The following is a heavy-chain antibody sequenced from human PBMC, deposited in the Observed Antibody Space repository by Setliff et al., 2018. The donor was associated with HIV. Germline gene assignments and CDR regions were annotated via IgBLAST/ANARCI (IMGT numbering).Heavy chain of an antibody. CDR1: GDTVIRYA. CDR3: ARGSGVGIHDVFDI. Sequence: RASVKVSCKASGDTVIRYAISWVRLAPGQGLEWMGGIIPIFETPNYARKFQDRVTITADESTNTGYIELIAVRSEDTAIYYCARGSGVGIHDVFDIWGQGTMVTISS. CDR2: IIPIFETP. J-gene: IGHJ3*02. V-gene: IGHV1-69*13. D-gene: IGHD3-3*01.